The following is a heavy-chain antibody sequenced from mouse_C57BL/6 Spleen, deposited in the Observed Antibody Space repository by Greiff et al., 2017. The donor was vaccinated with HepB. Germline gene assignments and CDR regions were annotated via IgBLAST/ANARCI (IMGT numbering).Heavy chain of an antibody. CDR3: ARWKFYGSSPLLAY. CDR2: IHPNSGST. CDR1: GYTFTSYW. D-gene: IGHD1-1*01. V-gene: IGHV1-64*01. J-gene: IGHJ3*01. Sequence: VQLQQPGAELVKPGASVKLSCKASGYTFTSYWMHWVKQRPGQGLEWIGMIHPNSGSTNYNEKFKSKATLTVDKSSSTAYMQLSSLTSEDSAVYYCARWKFYGSSPLLAYWGQGTLVTVSA.